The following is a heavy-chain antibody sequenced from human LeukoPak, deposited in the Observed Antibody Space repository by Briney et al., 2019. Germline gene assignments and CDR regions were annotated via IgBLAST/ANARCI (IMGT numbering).Heavy chain of an antibody. V-gene: IGHV3-7*01. CDR3: ARVRGNLVRGLIITRFDY. D-gene: IGHD3-10*01. CDR1: GFIFSSYW. J-gene: IGHJ4*02. Sequence: PGGSLRLSCAASGFIFSSYWMTWVRQAPGKGLEWVADIRQDGSESNYVESVKGRFTISRDNVEKSVFLQMNSLRGEDTAVYYCARVRGNLVRGLIITRFDYWGQGTRVTVSS. CDR2: IRQDGSES.